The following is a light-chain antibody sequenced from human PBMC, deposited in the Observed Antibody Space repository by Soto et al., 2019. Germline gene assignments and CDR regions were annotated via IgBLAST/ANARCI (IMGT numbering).Light chain of an antibody. J-gene: IGKJ1*01. V-gene: IGKV3-20*01. CDR1: QTVSITY. CDR3: QQYNNWPRT. CDR2: GAS. Sequence: VLTQSPGTLSLSPGESATLSCRASQTVSITYLTWYQQKPGQAPRLLIYGASNRATGIPDRFSGSGSGTDFTLTISSLQSEDFAVYYCQQYNNWPRTFGQGTKVDIK.